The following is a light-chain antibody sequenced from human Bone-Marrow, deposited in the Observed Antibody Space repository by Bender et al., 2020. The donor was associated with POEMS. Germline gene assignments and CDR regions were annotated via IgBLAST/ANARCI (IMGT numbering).Light chain of an antibody. CDR2: DVT. CDR1: SSDVGGYNY. Sequence: QSALTQPASLSGSPGQSNTISCTGSSSDVGGYNYVSWYQHRPGKAPKLIIYDVTTRPSGVSLRFSGSKSGNTASLTISGLQAEDEGDFYCASYSSTNTLVVFGGGTKLTVL. V-gene: IGLV2-14*03. CDR3: ASYSSTNTLVV. J-gene: IGLJ2*01.